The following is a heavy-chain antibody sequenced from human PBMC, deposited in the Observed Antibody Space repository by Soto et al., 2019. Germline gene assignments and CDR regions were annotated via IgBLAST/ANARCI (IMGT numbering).Heavy chain of an antibody. D-gene: IGHD3-22*01. Sequence: GGSLRLSCAASGFTFSSYEMNWVRQAPGKGLEWVSYISSSGSTIYHADSVKGRFTISRDNAKNSLYLQMNSLRAEDTAVYYCARGTYYYDSSGQFDYWGQGTLVTVSS. J-gene: IGHJ4*02. V-gene: IGHV3-48*03. CDR1: GFTFSSYE. CDR3: ARGTYYYDSSGQFDY. CDR2: ISSSGSTI.